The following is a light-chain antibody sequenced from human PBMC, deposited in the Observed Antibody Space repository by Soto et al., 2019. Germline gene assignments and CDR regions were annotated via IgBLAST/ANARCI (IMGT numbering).Light chain of an antibody. J-gene: IGKJ4*01. Sequence: DLQMTQSPSSLSASVGDRVTITCRASQDINDYLAWLQQRPGKAPKSLIYGASTLQSGVPSKFSGSGSGTDFSLNISSLQPEDFATYYCQQYNSYPHTFGGGTKVEIK. CDR3: QQYNSYPHT. CDR2: GAS. V-gene: IGKV1-16*02. CDR1: QDINDY.